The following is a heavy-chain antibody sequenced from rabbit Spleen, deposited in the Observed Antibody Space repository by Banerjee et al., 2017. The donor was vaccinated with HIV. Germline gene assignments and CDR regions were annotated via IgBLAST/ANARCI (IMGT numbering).Heavy chain of an antibody. V-gene: IGHV1S45*01. CDR1: GFDFSSNA. CDR2: IYIRGSGST. CDR3: ARANNSGWYFDL. Sequence: QEHLVESGGGLVQPGGSLTLTCKASGFDFSSNAMCWVRQAPGKGLEWVACIYIRGSGSTYYATWAKGRFTISKTSSTTVTLQMTSLTAADTATYFCARANNSGWYFDLWGQGTLVTVS. D-gene: IGHD4-1*01. J-gene: IGHJ4*01.